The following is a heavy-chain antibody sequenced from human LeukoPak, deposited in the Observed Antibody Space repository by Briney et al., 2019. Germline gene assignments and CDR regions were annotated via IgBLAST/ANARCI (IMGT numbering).Heavy chain of an antibody. J-gene: IGHJ4*02. CDR3: AREVGATDY. D-gene: IGHD1-26*01. CDR2: IDPSGVP. V-gene: IGHV1-46*01. Sequence: ASVKVSCKASGYTFTSYAMNWVRQAPGQGLEWMGIIDPSGVPTYAQKFQGRVTMTRDTSTSTIYMELSSLRSEDTAVYYCAREVGATDYRGQGTLVTVSS. CDR1: GYTFTSYA.